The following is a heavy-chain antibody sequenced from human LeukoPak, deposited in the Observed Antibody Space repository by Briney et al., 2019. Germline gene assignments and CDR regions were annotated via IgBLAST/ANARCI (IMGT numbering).Heavy chain of an antibody. V-gene: IGHV3-23*01. CDR1: GFTFSSYG. D-gene: IGHD1-1*01. J-gene: IGHJ3*02. CDR2: ISGSGGST. CDR3: AKSQDRDIWSNDYDAFDI. Sequence: GGSLRLSCAASGFTFSSYGMSWVRQAPGKGLEWVSAISGSGGSTYYADSVKGRFTISRDNSKNTLYLQMNSLRAEDTAVYYCAKSQDRDIWSNDYDAFDIWGQGTLVTVSS.